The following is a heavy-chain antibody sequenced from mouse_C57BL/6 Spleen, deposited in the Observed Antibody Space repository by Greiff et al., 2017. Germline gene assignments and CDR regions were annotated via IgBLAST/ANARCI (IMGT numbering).Heavy chain of an antibody. CDR1: GYAFSSYW. CDR2: IYPGDGDT. Sequence: QVQLQQSGAELVKPGASVKISCKASGYAFSSYWMNWVKQRPGKGLEWIGQIYPGDGDTNYNGKFKGKATLTADKSSSTAYMQLSSLTSEDSAVYFCARCGTAQAFDDWGQGTTRTVSS. D-gene: IGHD3-2*02. CDR3: ARCGTAQAFDD. V-gene: IGHV1-80*01. J-gene: IGHJ2*01.